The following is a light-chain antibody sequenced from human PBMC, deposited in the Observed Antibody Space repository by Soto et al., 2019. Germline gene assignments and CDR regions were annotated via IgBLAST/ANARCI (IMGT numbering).Light chain of an antibody. J-gene: IGKJ4*01. CDR2: DAS. CDR1: QSVGSY. V-gene: IGKV3-11*01. Sequence: IVLTQSPATLSLSPGERVTLSCRASQSVGSYLAWYQQKSGQAPRLLIYDASNRATGIPARFSGSGSGTDFTLTISSLEPEDFAVYYCQQRRNWLTFGGGTKVEIK. CDR3: QQRRNWLT.